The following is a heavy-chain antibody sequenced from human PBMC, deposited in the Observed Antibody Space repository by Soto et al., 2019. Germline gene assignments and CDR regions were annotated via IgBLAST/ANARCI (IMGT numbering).Heavy chain of an antibody. D-gene: IGHD6-13*01. J-gene: IGHJ4*02. CDR3: ATRLAAAGVVDY. CDR1: GFTFSNAW. CDR2: IKSRIDGETT. Sequence: DVQLVESGGGLVQPGGSLRLSCAASGFTFSNAWMNWVRQAPGKGLEWVARIKSRIDGETTDYAAPVKGRFTISRVDSNNTLYLQMNGLETEETAVYYWATRLAAAGVVDYWGQGTLVTVSS. V-gene: IGHV3-15*07.